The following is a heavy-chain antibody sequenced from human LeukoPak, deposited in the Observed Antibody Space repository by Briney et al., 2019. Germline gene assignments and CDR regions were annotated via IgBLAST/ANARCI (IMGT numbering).Heavy chain of an antibody. D-gene: IGHD3-10*01. V-gene: IGHV1-2*02. CDR2: INPNSGGT. CDR1: GYTFTGYY. CDR3: ARDISMIRGIMSPFDY. Sequence: ASLKVSCKASGYTFTGYYMHWVRQAPGQGLEWMGWINPNSGGTNYAQKFQGRVTMTRDTSISTAYMELNRLRSDDTAVYYCARDISMIRGIMSPFDYWGQGTLVTVSS. J-gene: IGHJ4*02.